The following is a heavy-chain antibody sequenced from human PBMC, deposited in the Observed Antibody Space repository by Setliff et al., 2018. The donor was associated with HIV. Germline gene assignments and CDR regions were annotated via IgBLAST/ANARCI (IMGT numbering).Heavy chain of an antibody. CDR1: GIPIVRVYS. D-gene: IGHD3-10*01. Sequence: SETLSLTCGVSGIPIVRVYSWAWIRQPPGKGLEWIGYIYYSGSTNYNPSLKSRVTISVDTSKNQFSLKLSSVTAADTAVYYCARGLVNLSRYYYYYMDVWGKGTTVTVSS. J-gene: IGHJ6*03. V-gene: IGHV4-59*01. CDR2: IYYSGST. CDR3: ARGLVNLSRYYYYYMDV.